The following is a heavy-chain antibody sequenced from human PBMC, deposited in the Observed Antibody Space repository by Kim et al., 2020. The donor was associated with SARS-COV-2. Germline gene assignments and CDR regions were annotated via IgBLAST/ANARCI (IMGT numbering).Heavy chain of an antibody. CDR3: VGSESHTKGDYYYGLYV. CDR1: GYTFSDYA. V-gene: IGHV1-3*01. D-gene: IGHD3-10*01. CDR2: INAGDGNT. Sequence: ASVKVSCKASGYTFSDYAIHWVRQAPGQRLEWMGWINAGDGNTKYSQKFQGRVTITRYTSASTVYMELSSLRSEDTAVYYCVGSESHTKGDYYYGLYVWG. J-gene: IGHJ6*02.